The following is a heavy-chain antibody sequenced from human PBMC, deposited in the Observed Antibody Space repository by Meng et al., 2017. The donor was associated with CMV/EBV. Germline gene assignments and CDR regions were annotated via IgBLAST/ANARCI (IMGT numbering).Heavy chain of an antibody. CDR1: GFTFSSYG. D-gene: IGHD6-19*01. CDR2: ISSSGSTI. CDR3: ARNTGYSSGWSSTGVDY. J-gene: IGHJ4*02. Sequence: LSLTCAASGFTFSSYGMHWVRQAPGKGLEWVSYISSSGSTIYYADSVKGRFTISRDNAKNSLYLQMNSLRAEDTAVYYCARNTGYSSGWSSTGVDYWGQGTLVTVSS. V-gene: IGHV3-48*03.